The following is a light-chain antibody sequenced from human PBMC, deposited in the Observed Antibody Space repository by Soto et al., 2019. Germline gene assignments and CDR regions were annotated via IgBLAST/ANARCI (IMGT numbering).Light chain of an antibody. CDR3: QSYDSSNHRV. CDR1: RFNIGSNT. J-gene: IGLJ3*02. Sequence: QSVLTQPPSASGTPGQRVTISCSGSRFNIGSNTVSWYQQVPGTAPRLLLYRNNLRPSGVPDRFSGSKSDTSASLAITGLQSEDEADYYCQSYDSSNHRVFGGGTKLTVL. CDR2: RNN. V-gene: IGLV1-44*01.